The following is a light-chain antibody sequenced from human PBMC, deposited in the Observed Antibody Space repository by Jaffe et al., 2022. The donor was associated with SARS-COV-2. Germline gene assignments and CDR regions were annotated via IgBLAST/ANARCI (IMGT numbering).Light chain of an antibody. CDR1: QSLLHSDGKTY. Sequence: DIVMTQTPLSLSVTPGQPASISCTSSQSLLHSDGKTYLHWFLQRPGQPPQLLIYEVFNHFSGVPHRFSGSGSGTDFTLKITRVEAEDVGIFYCMQSVQLPWTFGQGTKVEVK. CDR2: EVF. CDR3: MQSVQLPWT. V-gene: IGKV2D-29*01. J-gene: IGKJ1*01.